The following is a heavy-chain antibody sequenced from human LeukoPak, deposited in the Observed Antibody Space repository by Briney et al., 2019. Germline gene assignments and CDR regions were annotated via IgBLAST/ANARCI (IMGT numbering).Heavy chain of an antibody. J-gene: IGHJ5*02. V-gene: IGHV1-2*04. D-gene: IGHD4-11*01. CDR2: INPNSGGT. CDR1: GGTFSSYA. CDR3: ARAGSYSNYDVNWFDP. Sequence: ASVKVSCKASGGTFSSYAISWVREAPGQGLEWMGWINPNSGGTNYAQKFQGWVTMTRDTSISTAYMELSRLRSDDTAVYYCARAGSYSNYDVNWFDPWGQGTLVTVSS.